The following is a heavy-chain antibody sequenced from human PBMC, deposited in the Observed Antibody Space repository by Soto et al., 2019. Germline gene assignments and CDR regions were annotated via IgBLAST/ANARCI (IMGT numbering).Heavy chain of an antibody. Sequence: AAVKVSCKASGDTFTGYFIHWVRQAPRQGLEWVGYINPNSGATKYAPRFQGRVTMTSDTSIRTAYMDLSNLRSDDTAVYYCARGGGTTLAPLPWGPGTLVTVSS. V-gene: IGHV1-2*02. CDR3: ARGGGTTLAPLP. D-gene: IGHD1-1*01. CDR2: INPNSGAT. CDR1: GDTFTGYF. J-gene: IGHJ5*02.